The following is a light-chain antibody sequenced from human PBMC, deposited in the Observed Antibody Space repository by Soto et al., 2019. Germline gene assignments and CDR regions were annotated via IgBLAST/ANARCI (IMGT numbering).Light chain of an antibody. V-gene: IGKV3-15*01. Sequence: EIVMTQSPVTLSVSPGERATLSCRASQSISNHLAWYQQKPGQAPRLLIHGASTRATGIPARFSGSGSGKEFTLTISSLQSEDFAVYYCQQYNNWPPRTFGQGTKLEIK. CDR1: QSISNH. J-gene: IGKJ2*01. CDR3: QQYNNWPPRT. CDR2: GAS.